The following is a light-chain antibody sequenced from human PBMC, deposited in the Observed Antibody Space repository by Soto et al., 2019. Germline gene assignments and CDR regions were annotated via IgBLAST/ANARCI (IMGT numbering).Light chain of an antibody. Sequence: EIVLTQSPGTLSLSPGETATLSCRASQSVSHLAWYQQKPGQAPRLLVYAASSRATGIPDGFSGSGSGTDFTLTISRLEPEDFAVYYCQQYGGSPLYTVGQGTRLEIK. CDR1: QSVSH. V-gene: IGKV3-20*01. CDR2: AAS. CDR3: QQYGGSPLYT. J-gene: IGKJ2*01.